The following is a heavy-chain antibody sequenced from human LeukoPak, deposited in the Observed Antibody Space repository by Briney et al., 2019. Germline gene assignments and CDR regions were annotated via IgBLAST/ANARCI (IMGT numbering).Heavy chain of an antibody. CDR1: GGSISSSSYY. CDR2: SNHSGST. Sequence: PSETLSLTCTVSGGSISSSSYYWGWLRQPPGKGLEWIGESNHSGSTNYNPSLKSRVTISVDTSKNQFSLKLSSVTAADTAVYYCALNPTYSSGSYLDYWGQGTLVTVSS. V-gene: IGHV4-39*07. CDR3: ALNPTYSSGSYLDY. D-gene: IGHD6-19*01. J-gene: IGHJ4*02.